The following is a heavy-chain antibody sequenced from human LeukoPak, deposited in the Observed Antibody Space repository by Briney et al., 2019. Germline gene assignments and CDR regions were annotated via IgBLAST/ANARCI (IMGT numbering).Heavy chain of an antibody. CDR2: INHSGSA. V-gene: IGHV4-34*01. J-gene: IGHJ4*02. CDR3: ARGQGTVTTH. D-gene: IGHD4-11*01. Sequence: GSLRLSCVASGLTFSDHYMDGVRPAPGKGGEWIGEINHSGSANYNPSLLSRVTISLDTSKNHFSLNLSSVTAADTAVYYCARGQGTVTTHWGQGTLVTVSS. CDR1: GLTFSDHY.